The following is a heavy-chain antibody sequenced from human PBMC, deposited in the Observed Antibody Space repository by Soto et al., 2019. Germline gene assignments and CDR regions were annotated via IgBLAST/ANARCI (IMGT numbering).Heavy chain of an antibody. V-gene: IGHV1-69*06. J-gene: IGHJ3*02. CDR2: IIPIFGTA. D-gene: IGHD3-22*01. CDR1: GGTFSSYA. CDR3: ATPLLLALSPRGDAFDI. Sequence: GASVKVSCKASGGTFSSYAISWVRQAPGQGLEWMGGIIPIFGTANYAQKFQGRVTITADKSTSTAYMGLSSLRSEDTAVYYCATPLLLALSPRGDAFDIWGQGTMVTVSS.